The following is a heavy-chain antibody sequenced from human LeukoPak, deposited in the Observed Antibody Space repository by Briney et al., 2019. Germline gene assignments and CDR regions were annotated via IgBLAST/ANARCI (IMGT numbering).Heavy chain of an antibody. CDR1: GYTFTGYY. CDR2: INPNSGGT. J-gene: IGHJ5*02. D-gene: IGHD2-2*01. CDR3: ARAACSSTSCTTNWFDP. Sequence: ASVKVSCKASGYTFTGYYMHWVRQAPGQGLEWMGWINPNSGGTNYAQKFQGRVTMTRDTSISTAYMELSRLRSDDTAVYYCARAACSSTSCTTNWFDPWGQGTLVTVSS. V-gene: IGHV1-2*02.